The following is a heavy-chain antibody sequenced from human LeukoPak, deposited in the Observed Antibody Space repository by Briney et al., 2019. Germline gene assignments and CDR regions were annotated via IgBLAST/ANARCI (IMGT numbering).Heavy chain of an antibody. CDR3: ARAEDCSGGSCYPDTLGAFDI. V-gene: IGHV4-59*01. D-gene: IGHD2-15*01. Sequence: SETLSLTGTVSGGAISSYYWSWIRQPPGKGLKWIGYIYYTGSTNYNPSLKSRVTISVDTSKNQFSLKLSSVTAADTAVYYCARAEDCSGGSCYPDTLGAFDIWGQETMVTVSS. CDR2: IYYTGST. CDR1: GGAISSYY. J-gene: IGHJ3*02.